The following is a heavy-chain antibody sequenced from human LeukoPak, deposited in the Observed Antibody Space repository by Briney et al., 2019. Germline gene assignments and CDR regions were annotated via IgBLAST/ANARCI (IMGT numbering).Heavy chain of an antibody. V-gene: IGHV6-1*01. Sequence: SQTLSLTCAISGDSVSSNSAAWNWIRQSPSGGLEWLGRTYYRSKWYNDYAVSVKSRITINPDTSKNQFSLQLNSVTPEDTAVYYCARGRGKKNYYGSGSYHFDYWGQGTLVTVSS. D-gene: IGHD3-10*01. CDR2: TYYRSKWYN. CDR3: ARGRGKKNYYGSGSYHFDY. CDR1: GDSVSSNSAA. J-gene: IGHJ4*02.